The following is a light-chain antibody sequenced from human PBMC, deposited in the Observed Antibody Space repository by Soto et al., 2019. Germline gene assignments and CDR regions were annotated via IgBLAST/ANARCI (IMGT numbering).Light chain of an antibody. CDR2: RAF. V-gene: IGKV1-5*03. J-gene: IGKJ2*01. CDR3: QQYNTFSFT. Sequence: DIQMTQSPSTLSASIGDRVTITCRASRTISDWLAWYQQRPGKDPKLLIYRAFRLESGVPRRFSGSASGTDFTLTISGLQPDDFATYYCQQYNTFSFTFGQGTRLEIK. CDR1: RTISDW.